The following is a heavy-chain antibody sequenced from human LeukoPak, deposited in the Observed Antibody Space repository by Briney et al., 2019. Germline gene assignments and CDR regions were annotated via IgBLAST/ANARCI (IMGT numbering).Heavy chain of an antibody. CDR1: GGSFSEYY. J-gene: IGHJ4*02. D-gene: IGHD6-19*01. CDR2: INHSGST. V-gene: IGHV4-34*01. Sequence: SETLSLTCAVSGGSFSEYYWSWICQPPEKRLEWIGEINHSGSTNYNPSPKSRVTISVDTSKNQFSLKLSSVTAADTAVYYCARPIAVAGTGEYYFDYWGQGTLVTVSS. CDR3: ARPIAVAGTGEYYFDY.